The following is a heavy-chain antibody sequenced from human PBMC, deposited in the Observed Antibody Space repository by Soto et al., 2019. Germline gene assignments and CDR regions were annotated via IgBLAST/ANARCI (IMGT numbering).Heavy chain of an antibody. CDR3: ARDFRTGYNWFDP. CDR1: GYTFTDYA. D-gene: IGHD1-1*01. J-gene: IGHJ5*01. CDR2: INAGTGYT. Sequence: ALVKVSCKASGYTFTDYAIHWVRQAPGQGLEWMGWINAGTGYTKYSQMFQGRVTMTSETSANTAYMELSSVRSEDTGVYYCARDFRTGYNWFDPWGQGTLVTVSS. V-gene: IGHV1-3*01.